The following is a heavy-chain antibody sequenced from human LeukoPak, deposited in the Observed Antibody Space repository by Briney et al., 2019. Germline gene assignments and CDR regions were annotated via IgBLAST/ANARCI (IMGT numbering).Heavy chain of an antibody. CDR3: ARRSSLLDWFDP. CDR1: GGSISSSSYY. Sequence: SETLPLTCTVSGGSISSSSYYWGWIRQPPGKGLEWIGSIYYSGSTYYNPSLKSRVTISVDTSKNQFSLKLSSVTAADTAVYYCARRSSLLDWFDPWGREPWSPSPQ. J-gene: IGHJ5*02. V-gene: IGHV4-39*01. D-gene: IGHD2-2*01. CDR2: IYYSGST.